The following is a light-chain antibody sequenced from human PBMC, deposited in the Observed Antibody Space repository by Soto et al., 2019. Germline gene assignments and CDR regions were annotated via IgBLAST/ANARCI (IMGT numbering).Light chain of an antibody. Sequence: EIILTQSPGTLALSPGDGATLSCRASQTVNRNYLAWYQQRPGQPPRLLIYGVFNRASGVPDRFSGDGSGTEFTLTIGRLDPDDFGVYYCQQYVDSPRTFGQGTRVEVK. V-gene: IGKV3-20*01. CDR1: QTVNRNY. CDR2: GVF. CDR3: QQYVDSPRT. J-gene: IGKJ1*01.